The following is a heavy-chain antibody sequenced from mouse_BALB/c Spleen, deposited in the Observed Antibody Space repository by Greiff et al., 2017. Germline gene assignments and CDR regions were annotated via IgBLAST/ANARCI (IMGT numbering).Heavy chain of an antibody. J-gene: IGHJ3*01. CDR1: GYSITSDYA. CDR3: AIRAGFAY. CDR2: ISYSGST. Sequence: ESGPGLVKPSQSLSLTCTVTGYSITSDYAWNWIRQFPGNKLEWMGYISYSGSTSYNPSLKSRISITRDTSKNQFFLQLNSVTTEDTATYYCAIRAGFAYWGQGTLVTVSA. V-gene: IGHV3-2*02. D-gene: IGHD3-1*01.